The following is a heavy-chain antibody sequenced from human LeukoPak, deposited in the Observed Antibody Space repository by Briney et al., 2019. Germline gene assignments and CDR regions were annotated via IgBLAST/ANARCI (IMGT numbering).Heavy chain of an antibody. J-gene: IGHJ4*02. CDR2: IYYSGST. Sequence: PSETLSLTCTVSGGSISSGGYYWSWIRQHPGKGLEWIGYIYYSGSTYYNPSLKSRVTISVDTSKNQFSLKLSSVAAADTAVYYCARAVYCGGDCYLAFDYWGQEPLVTVSS. CDR1: GGSISSGGYY. D-gene: IGHD2-21*02. CDR3: ARAVYCGGDCYLAFDY. V-gene: IGHV4-31*03.